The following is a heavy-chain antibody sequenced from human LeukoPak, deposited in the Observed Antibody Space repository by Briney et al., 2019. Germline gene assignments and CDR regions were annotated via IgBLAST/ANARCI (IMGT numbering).Heavy chain of an antibody. CDR3: AKGDDILTGYFTFDY. CDR2: ISGSGGST. Sequence: GGSLRLSCAASGFIFSSYAMSWVRQAPGKGLEWVSAISGSGGSTYYADSVKGRFTISRDNSKNTLYLQMNSLRAEDTAVYYCAKGDDILTGYFTFDYWGQGTLVTVSS. D-gene: IGHD3-9*01. J-gene: IGHJ4*02. CDR1: GFIFSSYA. V-gene: IGHV3-23*01.